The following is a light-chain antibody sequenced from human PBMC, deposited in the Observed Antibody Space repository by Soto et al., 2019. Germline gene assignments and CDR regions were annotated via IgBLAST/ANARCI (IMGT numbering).Light chain of an antibody. CDR1: QSVSSSY. CDR3: QQYGSSPPVT. Sequence: EIVLTQSPGTLSLSPGKRATLSCRASQSVSSSYLAWYQQKPGQAPRLLIYGASGRATGIPDRFSGSGSGTDFTLTIIRLEPEDFAVYYCQQYGSSPPVTFGQGTRLEIK. J-gene: IGKJ5*01. CDR2: GAS. V-gene: IGKV3-20*01.